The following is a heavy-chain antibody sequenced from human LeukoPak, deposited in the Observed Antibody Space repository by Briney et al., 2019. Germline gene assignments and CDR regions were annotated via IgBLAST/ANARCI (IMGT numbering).Heavy chain of an antibody. J-gene: IGHJ4*02. Sequence: GGSLRLSCAASGFTFSSHGMNWVRQAPGKGLEWVSGIIPSGHTTYYADSVKGRFTISRDNSKNMVWLQINSPTAEDTATYYCAKDGNWARFEDWGQGTLVTVSS. CDR3: AKDGNWARFED. V-gene: IGHV3-23*01. CDR2: IIPSGHTT. CDR1: GFTFSSHG. D-gene: IGHD7-27*01.